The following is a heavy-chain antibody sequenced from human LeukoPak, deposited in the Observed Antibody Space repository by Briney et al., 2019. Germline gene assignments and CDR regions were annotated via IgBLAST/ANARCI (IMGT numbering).Heavy chain of an antibody. CDR2: IYYTGST. CDR1: GGSVSSGSYY. CDR3: ARRVTSNCFDP. Sequence: PSETLSLTSTVSGGSVSSGSYYWSWIRQPPGKGLEWIGYIYYTGSTNYNPSLKSRVTTSVDTSQNQFSLKLRSVTAADTAVYYCARRVTSNCFDPWGQGTLVTVTS. D-gene: IGHD2-21*02. V-gene: IGHV4-61*01. J-gene: IGHJ5*02.